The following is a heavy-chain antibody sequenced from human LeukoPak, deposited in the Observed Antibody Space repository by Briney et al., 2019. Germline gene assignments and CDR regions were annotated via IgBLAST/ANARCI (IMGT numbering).Heavy chain of an antibody. Sequence: GGSLRLSCAASGFTFTNYAMTWVRQAPGKGLEWVSAISGSGGSTYYADSVKGRFTISRDNSKNTLYLQMNSLRAEDTAVYYCAKEARPDYYYYMDVWGKGTTVTVSS. D-gene: IGHD6-6*01. CDR1: GFTFTNYA. CDR2: ISGSGGST. CDR3: AKEARPDYYYYMDV. J-gene: IGHJ6*03. V-gene: IGHV3-23*01.